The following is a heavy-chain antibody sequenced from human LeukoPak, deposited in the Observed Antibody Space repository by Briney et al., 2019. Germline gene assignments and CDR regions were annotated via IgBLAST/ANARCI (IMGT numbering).Heavy chain of an antibody. CDR3: ARDGNSCSSTSCSSFDY. CDR1: GFTFSSYG. Sequence: GRSLRLSCAASGFTFSSYGMHWVRQAPGKGLEWVAVIWYDGSNKYYADSVKGRFTISRDNSKNTLYLQMNSLRAEDTAVYYCARDGNSCSSTSCSSFDYWGQGTLVTVSS. J-gene: IGHJ4*02. D-gene: IGHD2-2*01. CDR2: IWYDGSNK. V-gene: IGHV3-33*01.